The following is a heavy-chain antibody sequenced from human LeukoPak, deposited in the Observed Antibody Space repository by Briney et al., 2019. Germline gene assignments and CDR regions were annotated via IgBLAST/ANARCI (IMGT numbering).Heavy chain of an antibody. J-gene: IGHJ6*02. Sequence: GASVKVSCKASGGTFSSYAISWVRQAPGQGPEWMGGIIPIFGTANYAQKFQGRVTITADESTSTAYMELSSLRSEDTAVYYCARGYSEYYYYYGMDVWGQGTTVTVSS. V-gene: IGHV1-69*13. CDR1: GGTFSSYA. CDR2: IIPIFGTA. D-gene: IGHD2-15*01. CDR3: ARGYSEYYYYYGMDV.